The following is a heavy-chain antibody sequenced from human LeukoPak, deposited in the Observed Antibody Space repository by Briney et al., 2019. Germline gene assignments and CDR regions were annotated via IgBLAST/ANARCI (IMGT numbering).Heavy chain of an antibody. J-gene: IGHJ3*02. Sequence: GGSLRLSCAASGFTFSSYAMHWVRQAPGKGLEWVAVISYDGSNKYYADSVKGRFTISRDNSKNTLYLQMNSLRAEDTAVYYCARDNPDISTGYHHDAFDIWGQGTMVTVSS. CDR3: ARDNPDISTGYHHDAFDI. CDR2: ISYDGSNK. CDR1: GFTFSSYA. D-gene: IGHD3-9*01. V-gene: IGHV3-30-3*01.